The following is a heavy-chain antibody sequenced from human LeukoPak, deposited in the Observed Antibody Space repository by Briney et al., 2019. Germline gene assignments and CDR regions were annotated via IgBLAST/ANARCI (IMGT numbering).Heavy chain of an antibody. D-gene: IGHD1-7*01. CDR3: ARVTGTTLGSYYMDV. J-gene: IGHJ6*03. CDR2: ISSSGTYI. V-gene: IGHV3-21*01. Sequence: GGSLRLSCAASGFTFRSYTMNWVRQAPGKGLEWVSSISSSGTYIYYADSVKGRFTISRDNSKNTLYLQMNSLRAEDTAVYYCARVTGTTLGSYYMDVWGKGTTVTVSS. CDR1: GFTFRSYT.